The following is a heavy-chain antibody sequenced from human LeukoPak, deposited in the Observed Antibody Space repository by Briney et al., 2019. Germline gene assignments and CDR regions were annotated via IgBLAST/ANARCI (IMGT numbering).Heavy chain of an antibody. Sequence: PGGSLRLSCAASGFPLSSYAMSWVRQALGKGLEWVSVISDYGDTTYYADSVKGRFTISRDNSKNTLYLQMNSLRAEDTAVYYCATQVVVTATVDYWGQGILVTVSS. CDR2: ISDYGDTT. CDR1: GFPLSSYA. V-gene: IGHV3-23*01. D-gene: IGHD2-21*02. J-gene: IGHJ4*02. CDR3: ATQVVVTATVDY.